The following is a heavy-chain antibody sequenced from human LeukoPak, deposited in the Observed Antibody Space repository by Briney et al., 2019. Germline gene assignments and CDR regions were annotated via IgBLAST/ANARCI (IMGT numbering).Heavy chain of an antibody. V-gene: IGHV3-49*04. D-gene: IGHD7-27*01. J-gene: IGHJ4*02. CDR3: TRDRGSSTLGDY. CDR1: GFTFGDYA. Sequence: GGSLRLSCTVSGFTFGDYAINWVRQAPGKGLEWVGFIRSKAFGETAEYAASVKSRFTISRDDSKSIAYLQMNSLKTEDTAVYYCTRDRGSSTLGDYWGQGTLVTVSS. CDR2: IRSKAFGETA.